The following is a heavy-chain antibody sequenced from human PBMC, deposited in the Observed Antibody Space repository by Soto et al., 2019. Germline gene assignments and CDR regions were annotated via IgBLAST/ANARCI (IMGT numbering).Heavy chain of an antibody. J-gene: IGHJ4*02. CDR3: ATSRSRWHIGY. V-gene: IGHV4-4*02. D-gene: IGHD6-19*01. Sequence: QVQLQESGPGLVKPLETLSLTCAVSGGSISGTDWWSWVRQVPGKGVEWIGEIHHTGSTNYNPSLTSRVTISVDNSKNQFSLNLYSVTAADTAVYYCATSRSRWHIGYWGQGTLVTVSS. CDR1: GGSISGTDW. CDR2: IHHTGST.